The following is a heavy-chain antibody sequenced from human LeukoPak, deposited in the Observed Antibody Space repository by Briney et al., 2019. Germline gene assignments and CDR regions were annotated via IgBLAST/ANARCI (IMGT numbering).Heavy chain of an antibody. D-gene: IGHD1-26*01. CDR2: FYYSGGNT. Sequence: SETLSLTCTVSGGSISSGTYYWGWIRQSPGRGLEWIGNFYYSGGNTYYNPSLKSRVTISVDTSKNQFSLKLSSVTAADTAVYYCARVERELHYFDYWGQGTLVTVSS. J-gene: IGHJ4*02. CDR3: ARVERELHYFDY. CDR1: GGSISSGTYY. V-gene: IGHV4-39*07.